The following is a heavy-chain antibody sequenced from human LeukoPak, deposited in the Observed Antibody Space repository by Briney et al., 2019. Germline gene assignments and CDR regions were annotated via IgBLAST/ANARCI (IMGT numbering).Heavy chain of an antibody. CDR2: INDSGST. CDR3: AGGTYYYDSSGYYQYYFDY. V-gene: IGHV4-34*01. CDR1: GGALRGYS. Sequence: PSETLSLTCAVDGGALRGYSWSRIRQPAGKGLEWIGEINDSGSTKYNPSLKSRVIISVDTSKNQFSLKLTPLTAEDTAVYYCAGGTYYYDSSGYYQYYFDYWGQGTLVTVSS. D-gene: IGHD3-22*01. J-gene: IGHJ4*02.